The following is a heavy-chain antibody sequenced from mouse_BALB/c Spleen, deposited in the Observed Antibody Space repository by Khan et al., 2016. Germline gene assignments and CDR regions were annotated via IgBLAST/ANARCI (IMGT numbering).Heavy chain of an antibody. CDR1: GYSISSGYS. D-gene: IGHD1-1*01. CDR3: TRGDYYGSGY. Sequence: EVKLLESAPDLVKPSQSLSLTCTVTGYSISSGYSWHWIRQFPGNKLEWMAYIHYSGSTNYNPSLKSRISITRDTSKNQFFLQLISVTTEDTATYYGTRGDYYGSGYWGQGTTLPVSS. J-gene: IGHJ2*01. CDR2: IHYSGST. V-gene: IGHV3-1*02.